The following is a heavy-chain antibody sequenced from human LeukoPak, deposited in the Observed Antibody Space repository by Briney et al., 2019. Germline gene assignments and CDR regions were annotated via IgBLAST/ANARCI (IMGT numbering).Heavy chain of an antibody. J-gene: IGHJ4*02. D-gene: IGHD3-22*01. CDR3: ARDLSYYDSSGPTTTGFDY. Sequence: GGSLRLSCAASGFTFSSYWMHWVRQAPGKGLVWGSRINRDGSSTSYADSVKGRFTISRDNAKNTLYLQMNSLRAEDTAVYYCARDLSYYDSSGPTTTGFDYWGQGTLVTVSS. CDR1: GFTFSSYW. V-gene: IGHV3-74*01. CDR2: INRDGSST.